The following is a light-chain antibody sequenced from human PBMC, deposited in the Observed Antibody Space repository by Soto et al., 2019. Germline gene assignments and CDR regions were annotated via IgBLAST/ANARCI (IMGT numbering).Light chain of an antibody. CDR3: QQRGSWPAT. Sequence: EIVLTQSPATLSLSPGERATLSCRASQSLSSINLAWFQQKPGQAPRLLIYDASYRAPGIPARFSGSGSGTDFTLTISSLEAEDSAVYYCQQRGSWPATFGPGTKVDIK. CDR2: DAS. J-gene: IGKJ3*01. V-gene: IGKV3-11*01. CDR1: QSLSSIN.